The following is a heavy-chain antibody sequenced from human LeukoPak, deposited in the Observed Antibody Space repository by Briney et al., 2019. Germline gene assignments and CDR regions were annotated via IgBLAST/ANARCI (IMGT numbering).Heavy chain of an antibody. Sequence: SETLSLTCTVSGGSISSSSYYWGWVRQPPGKGLEWIGSIYYSGSTYYNPSLKSRVTISVDTSKNQFSLRLSSVTASDTAVYYCARCLGGRCDYFDYWGQGALVTVSS. J-gene: IGHJ4*02. CDR2: IYYSGST. V-gene: IGHV4-39*07. D-gene: IGHD3-16*01. CDR3: ARCLGGRCDYFDY. CDR1: GGSISSSSYY.